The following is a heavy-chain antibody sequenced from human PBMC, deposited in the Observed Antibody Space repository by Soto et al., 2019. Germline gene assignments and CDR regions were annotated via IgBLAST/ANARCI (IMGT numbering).Heavy chain of an antibody. CDR3: ARAPMGLYCSVGSCYSSVPFFFDY. D-gene: IGHD2-15*01. J-gene: IGHJ4*02. CDR1: GGTFSSYA. CDR2: IIPIFGTA. V-gene: IGHV1-69*13. Sequence: GASVKVSCKASGGTFSSYAISWVRQAPGQGLEWMGGIIPIFGTANYAQKCQGRVTITADESTSTAYMELSSLRSEDTAVYYCARAPMGLYCSVGSCYSSVPFFFDYSGQGTLVTVSS.